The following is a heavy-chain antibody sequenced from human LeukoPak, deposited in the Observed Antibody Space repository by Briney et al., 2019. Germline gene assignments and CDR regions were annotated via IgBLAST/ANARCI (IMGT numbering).Heavy chain of an antibody. J-gene: IGHJ6*02. CDR3: AREWGYCSSTSCYSDGMDV. CDR2: ISSSSSTI. CDR1: GFTFSSYS. V-gene: IGHV3-48*01. D-gene: IGHD2-2*01. Sequence: TGGSLRLSCAASGFTFSSYSMNWVRQAPGKGLEWVSYISSSSSTIYYADSVKGRFTISRDNSKNTLYLQMNSLRAEDTAVYYCAREWGYCSSTSCYSDGMDVWGQGTTVTVSS.